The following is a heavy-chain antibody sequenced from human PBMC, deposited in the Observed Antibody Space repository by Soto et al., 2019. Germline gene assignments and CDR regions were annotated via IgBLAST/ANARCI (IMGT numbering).Heavy chain of an antibody. CDR2: IHGGGVTT. D-gene: IGHD4-17*01. Sequence: VQFLESGGGLVQPGGSLRLSCAASGFTISNFAMMWLRQAPGRGLEWISGIHGGGVTTFHADSVKGRFTISRDDSKNTLYLQMNSLRAEDTAVYYGAREPNGDYVGAFEFWGQGTMVTVSS. J-gene: IGHJ3*01. CDR3: AREPNGDYVGAFEF. CDR1: GFTISNFA. V-gene: IGHV3-23*01.